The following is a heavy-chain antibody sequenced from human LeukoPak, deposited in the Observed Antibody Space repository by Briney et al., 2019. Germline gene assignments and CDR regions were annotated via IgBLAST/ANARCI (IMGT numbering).Heavy chain of an antibody. D-gene: IGHD5-18*01. Sequence: SETLSLTCTVSGGSISSSSYYWGWIRQPPGKGLEWIGSICYSGSTYYNPSLKSRVTISVDTSKNQFSLKLSSVTAADTAVYYCARVDTADAFDIWGQGTMVTVSS. CDR3: ARVDTADAFDI. V-gene: IGHV4-39*01. J-gene: IGHJ3*02. CDR2: ICYSGST. CDR1: GGSISSSSYY.